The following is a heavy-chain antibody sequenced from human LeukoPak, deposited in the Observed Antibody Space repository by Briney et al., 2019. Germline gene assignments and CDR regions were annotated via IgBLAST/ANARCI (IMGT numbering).Heavy chain of an antibody. CDR3: ARDHLRFLDP. CDR1: GYSISSIHC. J-gene: IGHJ3*01. Sequence: SETLSLTCTVSGYSISSIHCWGWIRQPPGKGLEWIGNICQSGSTYYSPSLKSRVILSLDTSKNQFSLRLSSVTAADTAVYYCARDHLRFLDPWGQGTMVTVSS. V-gene: IGHV4-38-2*02. D-gene: IGHD3-3*01. CDR2: ICQSGST.